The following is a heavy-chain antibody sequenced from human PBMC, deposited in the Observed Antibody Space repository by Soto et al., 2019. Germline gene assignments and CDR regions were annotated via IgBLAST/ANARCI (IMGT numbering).Heavy chain of an antibody. CDR1: GGSISSSNW. CDR2: IYHSGST. J-gene: IGHJ6*02. CDR3: ARVSGSYYYGMDV. D-gene: IGHD1-26*01. Sequence: QVQLQESGPGLVKPSGTLSLTCAVSGGSISSSNWWSWVRQPPGKGLEWIGEIYHSGSTNYNPSPKIRVTISVDKSKNQFSPKLSSVTAADTAVYYCARVSGSYYYGMDVWGQGTTVTVSS. V-gene: IGHV4-4*02.